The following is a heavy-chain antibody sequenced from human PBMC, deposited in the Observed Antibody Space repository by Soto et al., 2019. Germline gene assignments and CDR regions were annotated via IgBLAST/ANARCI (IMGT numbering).Heavy chain of an antibody. V-gene: IGHV3-21*01. CDR2: ISSSSSYI. D-gene: IGHD3-10*01. CDR1: GFTFSSYS. CDR3: ARVMALDYYYMDV. Sequence: GGSLRLSCAASGFTFSSYSMNWVRQAPGKGLEWVSSISSSSSYIYYADSVKGRFTISRDNAKNSLYLQMNSLRAEDTAVYYCARVMALDYYYMDVWGKGTTVTVSS. J-gene: IGHJ6*03.